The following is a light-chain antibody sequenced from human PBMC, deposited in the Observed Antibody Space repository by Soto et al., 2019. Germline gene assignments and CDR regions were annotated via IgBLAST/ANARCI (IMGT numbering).Light chain of an antibody. CDR3: QRSYSTPRT. V-gene: IGKV1-39*01. CDR1: QSISSY. Sequence: DIQMTQSPSSLSASVGDRVTITCRASQSISSYLNWYQQKPGKAPKLLIYAASSLQSVVPSRFSGSGSGTDFTLTISSLQPEDFATYYCQRSYSTPRTFGQGTKVEIK. CDR2: AAS. J-gene: IGKJ1*01.